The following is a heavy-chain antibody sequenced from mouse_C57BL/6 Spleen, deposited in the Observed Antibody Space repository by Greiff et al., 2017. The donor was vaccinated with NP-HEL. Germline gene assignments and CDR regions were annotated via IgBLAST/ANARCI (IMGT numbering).Heavy chain of an antibody. J-gene: IGHJ2*01. Sequence: QVQLQQPGAELVKPGASVKMSCKASGYTFTSYWITWVKQRPGQGLEWIGDIYPGSGSTNYNEKFKSKATLTVDTSSSTAYMQLSSLTSEDSAVYYCATRTVVASDFDYWGQGTTLTVSS. D-gene: IGHD1-1*01. CDR3: ATRTVVASDFDY. CDR2: IYPGSGST. V-gene: IGHV1-55*01. CDR1: GYTFTSYW.